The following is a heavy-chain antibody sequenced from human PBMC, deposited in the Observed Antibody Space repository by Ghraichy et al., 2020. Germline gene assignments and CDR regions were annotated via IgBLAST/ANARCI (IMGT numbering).Heavy chain of an antibody. CDR2: INHSGST. CDR1: GGSFSGYY. CDR3: ARGLNTAMVNYYYGMDV. D-gene: IGHD5-18*01. V-gene: IGHV4-34*01. Sequence: ETLSLTCAVYGGSFSGYYWSWIRQPPGKGLEWIGEINHSGSTNYNPSLKSRVTISVDTSKNQFSLKLSSVTAADTAVYYCARGLNTAMVNYYYGMDVWGQGTTVTVSS. J-gene: IGHJ6*02.